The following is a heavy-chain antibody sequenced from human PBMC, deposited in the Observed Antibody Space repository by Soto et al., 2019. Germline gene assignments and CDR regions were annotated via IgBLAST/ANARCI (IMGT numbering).Heavy chain of an antibody. Sequence: SETLSLTCTISGASISSLYWSWVRQPPGEGLEWIGYIHYSGSTNYNPSLKSRVTILVDTSKNQFSLRLSSVTAADTAVYYCARGGWSMDVWGQGTTVTVSS. D-gene: IGHD2-15*01. J-gene: IGHJ6*02. CDR1: GASISSLY. CDR2: IHYSGST. CDR3: ARGGWSMDV. V-gene: IGHV4-59*11.